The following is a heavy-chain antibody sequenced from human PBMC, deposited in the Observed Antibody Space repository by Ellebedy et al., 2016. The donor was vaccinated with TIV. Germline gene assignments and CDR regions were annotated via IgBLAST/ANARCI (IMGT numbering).Heavy chain of an antibody. CDR3: ARDSGLDSSYKWGLTYYSGLDV. CDR2: VYGGDFT. J-gene: IGHJ6*02. V-gene: IGHV4-59*01. D-gene: IGHD4-11*01. Sequence: SEILSLTXSVSGDTISRYYWTWIRQRPGKGLEWIGFVYGGDFTSYNPSLKSRVTISVDTSKTRFSLSLTSVTAADTAIYYCARDSGLDSSYKWGLTYYSGLDVWGQGTTVTVSS. CDR1: GDTISRYY.